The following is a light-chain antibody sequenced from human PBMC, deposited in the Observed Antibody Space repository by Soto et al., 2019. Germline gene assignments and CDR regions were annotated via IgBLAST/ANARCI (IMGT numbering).Light chain of an antibody. CDR2: DVN. Sequence: QSALTQPASVSGSPGQSITISCTGTSSDIAASNYVSWYQQHPGQAPKLMISDVNNRPSGISDRLSASKSGNTASLAISGLQAEDEADYDCYSWNSYGNTHYVFGTGTKLTVL. CDR1: SSDIAASNY. V-gene: IGLV2-14*03. J-gene: IGLJ1*01. CDR3: YSWNSYGNTHYV.